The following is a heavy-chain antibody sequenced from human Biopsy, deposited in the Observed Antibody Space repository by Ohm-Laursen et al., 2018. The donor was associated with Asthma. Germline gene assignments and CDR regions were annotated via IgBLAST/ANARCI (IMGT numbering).Heavy chain of an antibody. CDR3: ARDPAGYYYFDY. CDR2: IWYDGSNK. CDR1: GFTFSSYG. V-gene: IGHV3-33*01. Sequence: RSLRLSCAASGFTFSSYGMHWVRQAPGKGLEWVAVIWYDGSNKYYADSVKGRFTISRDNSKNTLYLQMNSPRAEDTAVYYCARDPAGYYYFDYWGQGTLVTVSS. D-gene: IGHD3-22*01. J-gene: IGHJ4*02.